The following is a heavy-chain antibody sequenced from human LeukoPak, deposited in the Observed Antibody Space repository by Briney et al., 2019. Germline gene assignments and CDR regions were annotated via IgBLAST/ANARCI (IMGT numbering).Heavy chain of an antibody. D-gene: IGHD2-2*02. J-gene: IGHJ4*02. Sequence: SETLSLTCAVYGGSFSGYYWSWIRQPPGKGLEWIGEINHSGSTNYNPSLMSRVTISVDTSKNQFSLKLSSVTAADTAVYYCARGALTVPAAILRSRAFDYWGQGTLVTVSS. CDR3: ARGALTVPAAILRSRAFDY. V-gene: IGHV4-34*01. CDR1: GGSFSGYY. CDR2: INHSGST.